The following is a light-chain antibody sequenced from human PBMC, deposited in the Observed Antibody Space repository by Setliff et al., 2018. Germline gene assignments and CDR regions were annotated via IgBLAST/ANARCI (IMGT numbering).Light chain of an antibody. CDR1: SSDTGTYDF. CDR3: CSYAGSYTWV. J-gene: IGLJ3*02. CDR2: DVT. Sequence: QSALTQPRSVSVSPGQSVTVSCTGTSSDTGTYDFVSWYQQHPGKAPKAMIYDVTKRPSGVPDRFSGSKSGTTASLTISGLQAEDEADYYCCSYAGSYTWVFGGGTKVTVL. V-gene: IGLV2-11*01.